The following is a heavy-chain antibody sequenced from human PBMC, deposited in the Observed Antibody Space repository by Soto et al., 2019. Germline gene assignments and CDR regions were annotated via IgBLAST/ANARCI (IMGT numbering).Heavy chain of an antibody. CDR3: AHSLIPNWGARGAFDY. CDR1: GFSLSTSGVG. CDR2: IYWDDDK. D-gene: IGHD7-27*01. J-gene: IGHJ4*02. Sequence: QITLKESGPTLVKPTQTLTLTCTFSGFSLSTSGVGVGWIRQPPGKALEWLALIYWDDDKRYSPSLKSRLTITKATPTNQVVLTMTNMDPVDTATYYCAHSLIPNWGARGAFDYWGQGTLVTVSS. V-gene: IGHV2-5*02.